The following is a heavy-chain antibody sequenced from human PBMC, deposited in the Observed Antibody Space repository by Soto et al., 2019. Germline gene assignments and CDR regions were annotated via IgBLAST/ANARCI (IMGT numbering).Heavy chain of an antibody. D-gene: IGHD3-22*01. CDR1: GFTFSSYG. J-gene: IGHJ1*01. CDR2: ISYDGSNK. CDR3: AKDMYYYDIGHYFQH. V-gene: IGHV3-30*18. Sequence: GGSLRLSCAASGFTFSSYGMHWVRQAPGKGLEWVAVISYDGSNKYYADSVKGRFTISRDNSKNTLYLQMNSLRAEDTAVYYCAKDMYYYDIGHYFQHWGQGTLVTVSS.